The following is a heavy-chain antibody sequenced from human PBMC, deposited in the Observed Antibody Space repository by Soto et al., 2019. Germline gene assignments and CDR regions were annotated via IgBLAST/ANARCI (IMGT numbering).Heavy chain of an antibody. D-gene: IGHD3-22*01. Sequence: EVQVVESGGGLVQPGGSLRLSCEASGFTFSTYSMNWVRQAPGKGLEWVSNISGSSSIIYYADSVKGRFTISRDNAKNSLYLQMNSLRDEDTAVYYCARSPITTIVVAYFDYWGQGSRVTVSS. CDR2: ISGSSSII. V-gene: IGHV3-48*02. J-gene: IGHJ4*02. CDR1: GFTFSTYS. CDR3: ARSPITTIVVAYFDY.